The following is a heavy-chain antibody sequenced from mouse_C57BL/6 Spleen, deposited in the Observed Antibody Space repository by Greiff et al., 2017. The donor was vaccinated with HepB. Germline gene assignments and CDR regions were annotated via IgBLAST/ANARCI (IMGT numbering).Heavy chain of an antibody. J-gene: IGHJ1*03. CDR2: ISYDGSN. V-gene: IGHV3-6*01. CDR3: ARSVWDFDV. Sequence: EVKLMESGPGLVKPSQSLSLTCSVTGYSITSGYYRNWIRQFPGNKLEWMGYISYDGSNNYNPSLKNRISITRDTSKNQFFLKLNSVTTEDTDTYYCARSVWDFDVWGTGTTVTVSS. CDR1: GYSITSGYY.